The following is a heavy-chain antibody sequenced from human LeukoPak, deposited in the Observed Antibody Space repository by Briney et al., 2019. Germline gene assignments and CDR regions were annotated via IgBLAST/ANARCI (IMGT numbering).Heavy chain of an antibody. Sequence: GGSLRLSCAASGFTFGSYEMNWVRQAPGKGLEWVSYISSSGSTIYYADSVKGRFTISRDNAKNSLYLQMNSLRAEDTAVYYCARDHVAVAGTQYYYYGMDVWGQGTTVTVSS. V-gene: IGHV3-48*03. J-gene: IGHJ6*02. CDR3: ARDHVAVAGTQYYYYGMDV. CDR1: GFTFGSYE. CDR2: ISSSGSTI. D-gene: IGHD6-19*01.